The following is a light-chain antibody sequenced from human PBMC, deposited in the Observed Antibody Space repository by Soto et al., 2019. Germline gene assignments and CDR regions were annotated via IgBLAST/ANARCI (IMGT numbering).Light chain of an antibody. V-gene: IGKV1-9*01. CDR3: QQINSYPFT. CDR2: AAS. CDR1: QGISSY. Sequence: IQLTQSPSSLSASVGDRVTITCRASQGISSYLAWYQQKPGKAPNLLIYAASTLQRVVPSRFSGSGSGTDFTLTISSLQPEDFATYYCQQINSYPFTFGGGTKVEIK. J-gene: IGKJ4*01.